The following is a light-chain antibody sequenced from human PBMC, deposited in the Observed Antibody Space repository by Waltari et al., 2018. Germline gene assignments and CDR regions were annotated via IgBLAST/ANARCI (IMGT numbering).Light chain of an antibody. CDR3: QQLKSFPYT. V-gene: IGKV1-17*01. CDR2: TAS. CDR1: QGIGND. J-gene: IGKJ2*01. Sequence: DIQMTQSPSSLSASVGDRVTITCRASQGIGNDLGWFQQKPGKAPKRLIYTASSLQSGVPSRFSGSGSVTEFTLTISSLQPEDFATYYCQQLKSFPYTFGQGTKLEIK.